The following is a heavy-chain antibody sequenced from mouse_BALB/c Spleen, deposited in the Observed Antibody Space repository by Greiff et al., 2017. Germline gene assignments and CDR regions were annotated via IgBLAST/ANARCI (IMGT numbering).Heavy chain of an antibody. CDR1: GFTFSSFG. CDR2: ISSGSSTI. V-gene: IGHV5-17*02. D-gene: IGHD2-4*01. J-gene: IGHJ2*01. CDR3: AREDYDYEGFDY. Sequence: EVQLVESGGGLVQPGGSRKLSCAASGFTFSSFGMHWVRQAPEKGLEWVAYISSGSSTIYYADTVKGRFTISRDNPKNTLFLQMTSLRSEDTAMYYCAREDYDYEGFDYWGQGTTLTVSS.